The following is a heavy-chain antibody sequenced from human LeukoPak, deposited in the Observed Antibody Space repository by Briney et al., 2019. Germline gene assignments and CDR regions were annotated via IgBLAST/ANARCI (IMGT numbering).Heavy chain of an antibody. Sequence: PSETLSLTCAVSSGSISSSNWWSWVRQPPGKGLEWIGEIYHSGSTNYNPSLRSRVTISVDKSKNQFSLILSSVTAADTAVYYCARVRSSRAFDYWGQGTLVTVSS. CDR1: SGSISSSNW. D-gene: IGHD1-26*01. CDR3: ARVRSSRAFDY. V-gene: IGHV4-4*02. CDR2: IYHSGST. J-gene: IGHJ4*02.